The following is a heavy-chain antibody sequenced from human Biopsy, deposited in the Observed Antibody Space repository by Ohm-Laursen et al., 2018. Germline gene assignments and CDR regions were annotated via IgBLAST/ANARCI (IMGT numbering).Heavy chain of an antibody. CDR2: IFYDGSNT. CDR3: AKDRYNYTPIGGFSMDV. J-gene: IGHJ6*02. CDR1: GFTFNNYG. D-gene: IGHD5-18*01. Sequence: SLRLSCSASGFTFNNYGMQWVRQAPGKGLEWVAFIFYDGSNTYYADSVKGRFTISRDNSRDTPYLQMSSLRAEDTAVYYCAKDRYNYTPIGGFSMDVWGQGTTVTVS. V-gene: IGHV3-30*18.